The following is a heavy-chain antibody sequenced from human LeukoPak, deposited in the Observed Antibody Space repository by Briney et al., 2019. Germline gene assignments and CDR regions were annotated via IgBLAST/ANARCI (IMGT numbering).Heavy chain of an antibody. V-gene: IGHV3-30*18. CDR2: TSYDGSNK. CDR1: GFTFSSYG. CDR3: ANTIRFGDHYGMDV. J-gene: IGHJ6*02. D-gene: IGHD3-10*01. Sequence: GRSLRLSCAASGFTFSSYGMHWVCQAPGKGLEWVAVTSYDGSNKYYADSVKGRFTISRDNSKNTLYLQMNSLRAEDTAVYYCANTIRFGDHYGMDVWGQGTTVTVSS.